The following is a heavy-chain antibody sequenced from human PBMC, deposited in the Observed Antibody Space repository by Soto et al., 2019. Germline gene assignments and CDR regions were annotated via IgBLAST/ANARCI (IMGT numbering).Heavy chain of an antibody. Sequence: GGSLRLSCAASGFTFSNAWMSWVRQAPGKGLEWVGRIKSKTDGGTTDCAAPVKGRFTISRDDSKNTLYLQMNSLKTEDTAVYYCASDPYYYASGFWGQGALVTVSS. CDR1: GFTFSNAW. D-gene: IGHD3-10*01. CDR3: ASDPYYYASGF. J-gene: IGHJ4*02. CDR2: IKSKTDGGTT. V-gene: IGHV3-15*01.